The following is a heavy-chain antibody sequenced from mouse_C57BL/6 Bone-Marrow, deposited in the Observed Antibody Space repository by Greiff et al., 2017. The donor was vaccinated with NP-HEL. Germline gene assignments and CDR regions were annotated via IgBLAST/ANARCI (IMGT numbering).Heavy chain of an antibody. D-gene: IGHD1-1*01. CDR3: ATTTFDY. V-gene: IGHV5-6*01. CDR1: GFTFSSYG. Sequence: EVNVVESGGDLVKPGGSLKLSCAASGFTFSSYGMSWVRQTPDKRLEWVATISSGGSYTYYPDSVKGRFTISRDNAKNTLYLQMSSLKSEDTAMYYCATTTFDYWGQGTTLTVSS. CDR2: ISSGGSYT. J-gene: IGHJ2*01.